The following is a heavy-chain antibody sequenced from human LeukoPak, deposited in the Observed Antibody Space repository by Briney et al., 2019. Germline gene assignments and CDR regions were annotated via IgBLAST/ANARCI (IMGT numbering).Heavy chain of an antibody. Sequence: SETLSLTCTVSGGSLSLYYWSWIRQPPGKGLEWIGYIYYSGSTSYNPSLKSRVTILVDTSKNQFSLKLSSVTAADTAVYYCARHERDASLDHALDIWGQGTMVTVSS. CDR3: ARHERDASLDHALDI. V-gene: IGHV4-59*08. CDR2: IYYSGST. CDR1: GGSLSLYY. D-gene: IGHD5-24*01. J-gene: IGHJ3*02.